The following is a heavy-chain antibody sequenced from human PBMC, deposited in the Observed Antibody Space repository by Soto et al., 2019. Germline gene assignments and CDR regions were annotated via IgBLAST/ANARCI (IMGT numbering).Heavy chain of an antibody. J-gene: IGHJ4*02. CDR2: IYYSGRT. D-gene: IGHD2-21*02. CDR1: GESISSSSYY. Sequence: SETLSLTCIVSGESISSSSYYWGWIRQPPGNGLEWIGSIYYSGRTYYNPSFKSRVTISIDTSKNQFSLKLSSVTATDTAVYYCARQRTTVVTQAYFDHWGQGALVTVSS. V-gene: IGHV4-39*01. CDR3: ARQRTTVVTQAYFDH.